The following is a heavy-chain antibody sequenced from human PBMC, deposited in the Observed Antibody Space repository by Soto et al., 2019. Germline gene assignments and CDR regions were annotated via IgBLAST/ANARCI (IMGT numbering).Heavy chain of an antibody. CDR1: GYTFTSYG. V-gene: IGHV1-18*01. CDR3: ARDRHIVVVTASPFDY. D-gene: IGHD2-21*02. CDR2: ISAYNGNT. Sequence: QVQQVQSGAEVKKPGASVKVSCKASGYTFTSYGMSWVRQAPGQGLEWMGWISAYNGNTNYAQKPQGRVTMTTDTSTSTAYMELRSLRSDDTAVYYCARDRHIVVVTASPFDYWGQGTLVTVSS. J-gene: IGHJ4*02.